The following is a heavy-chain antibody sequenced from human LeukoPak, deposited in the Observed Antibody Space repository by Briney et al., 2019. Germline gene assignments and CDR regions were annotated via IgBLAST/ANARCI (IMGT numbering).Heavy chain of an antibody. Sequence: ASVKVSCKASGYTFTSYGISWVRQAPGQGLEWMGWISAYNGNTNYAQKLQGRVTMTTDTSTSTAYMELRSLRSDDTAVYYRARDRYYDSRDYYYYGMDVWGQGTTVTVSS. CDR1: GYTFTSYG. CDR3: ARDRYYDSRDYYYYGMDV. D-gene: IGHD3-22*01. CDR2: ISAYNGNT. J-gene: IGHJ6*02. V-gene: IGHV1-18*01.